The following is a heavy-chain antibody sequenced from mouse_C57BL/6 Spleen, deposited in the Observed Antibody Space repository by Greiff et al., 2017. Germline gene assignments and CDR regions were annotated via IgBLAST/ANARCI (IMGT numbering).Heavy chain of an antibody. Sequence: QVQLKQPGAELVKPGASVKLSCKASGYTFTSYWMHWVKQRPGQGLEWIGMIHPNSGSTNYNEKFKSKATLTVDKSSSTAYMQLSSLTSEDSAVYYCARETAQATYFDYWGQGTTLTVSS. J-gene: IGHJ2*01. V-gene: IGHV1-64*01. CDR1: GYTFTSYW. D-gene: IGHD3-2*02. CDR2: IHPNSGST. CDR3: ARETAQATYFDY.